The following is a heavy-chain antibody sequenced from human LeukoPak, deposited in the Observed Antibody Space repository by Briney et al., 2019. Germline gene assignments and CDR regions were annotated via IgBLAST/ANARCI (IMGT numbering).Heavy chain of an antibody. CDR2: INPSGGST. CDR3: ARGPTTYYYDSSYREDFDY. D-gene: IGHD3-22*01. Sequence: ASVKVSCKASGYTFTSYYMHWVRQAPGQGLEWMGIINPSGGSTSYAQKFQGRVTMTRDTSTSTVYMELSSLRSEDTAVYYCARGPTTYYYDSSYREDFDYWGQGTLVTVSS. J-gene: IGHJ4*02. V-gene: IGHV1-46*01. CDR1: GYTFTSYY.